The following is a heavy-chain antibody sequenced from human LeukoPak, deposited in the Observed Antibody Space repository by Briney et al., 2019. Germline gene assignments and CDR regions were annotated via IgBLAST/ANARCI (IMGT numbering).Heavy chain of an antibody. Sequence: GGSLRLSCAASGFTFSSYSMNWVRQAPGKGLEWVSHITASGTAMFYADSVKGRFTISRDNAKNSLYLQMNSLRDEDTAVYYCTSSGSYRFDYWGQGTLVTVSS. J-gene: IGHJ4*02. D-gene: IGHD1-26*01. CDR1: GFTFSSYS. V-gene: IGHV3-48*02. CDR3: TSSGSYRFDY. CDR2: ITASGTAM.